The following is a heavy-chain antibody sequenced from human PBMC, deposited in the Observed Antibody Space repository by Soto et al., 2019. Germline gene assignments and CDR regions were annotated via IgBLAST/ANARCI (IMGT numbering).Heavy chain of an antibody. CDR3: ARIMVVAATETPPSGMDV. CDR1: GYSFTSYW. J-gene: IGHJ6*02. Sequence: PGESLKISCKGSGYSFTSYWIGWVRQMPGKGLEWMGIIYPGDSDTRYSPSFQGQVTISADKSISTAYLQWSSLKASDTAMYYCARIMVVAATETPPSGMDVWGQGTTVTVS. D-gene: IGHD2-15*01. CDR2: IYPGDSDT. V-gene: IGHV5-51*01.